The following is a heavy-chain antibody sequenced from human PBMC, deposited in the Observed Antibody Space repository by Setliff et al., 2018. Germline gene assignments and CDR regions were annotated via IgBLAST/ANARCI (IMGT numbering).Heavy chain of an antibody. Sequence: ASVKVSCKASGGTFSTYGITWVRQAPGQGLEWVGGIMPIFGTINYAQKFQGRVTITRDTSATTACMELSSLRSEDSAVYYCARGAHYGDYIDDYWGQGTLVTVS. D-gene: IGHD4-17*01. CDR3: ARGAHYGDYIDDY. J-gene: IGHJ4*02. CDR2: IMPIFGTI. CDR1: GGTFSTYG. V-gene: IGHV1-69*05.